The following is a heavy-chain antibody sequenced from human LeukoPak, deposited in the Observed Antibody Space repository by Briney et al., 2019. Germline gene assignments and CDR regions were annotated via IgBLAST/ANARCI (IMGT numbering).Heavy chain of an antibody. V-gene: IGHV3-11*01. CDR1: GLTFSESY. Sequence: GGSLRLSCAASGLTFSESYMTWIRQAPGKGLEWISYISSSGDTINYADSVKGRFTISKDNAKNSLYLQMINLRVEDTAVYYCARAVGRRSGGHFDYWGQGNLVTVSS. CDR2: ISSSGDTI. J-gene: IGHJ4*02. D-gene: IGHD2-15*01. CDR3: ARAVGRRSGGHFDY.